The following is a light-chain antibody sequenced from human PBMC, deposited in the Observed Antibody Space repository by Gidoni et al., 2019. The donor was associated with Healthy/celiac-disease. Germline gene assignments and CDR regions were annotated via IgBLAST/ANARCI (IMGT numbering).Light chain of an antibody. V-gene: IGKV3-11*01. Sequence: PATLSFSPGERATLSCRASQSVSSYLAWYQQKPGQAPRLLIYDASNRATGIPARFSGSGSGTDFTLTISSLEPEDFAVYYCQQRSNWPGTFGQGTKLEIK. CDR1: QSVSSY. CDR2: DAS. CDR3: QQRSNWPGT. J-gene: IGKJ2*01.